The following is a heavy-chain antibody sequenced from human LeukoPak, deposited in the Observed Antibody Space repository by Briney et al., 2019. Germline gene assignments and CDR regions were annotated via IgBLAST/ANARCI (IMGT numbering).Heavy chain of an antibody. CDR1: GGTFSSYA. V-gene: IGHV1-69*05. D-gene: IGHD1-7*01. Sequence: ASVKVSCTASGGTFSSYAISWVRQAPGQGLEWMGGIIPIFGTANYAQKFQGRVTITTHESTSTAYMELSSLRSEDTAVYYCARVSGTAATLYYFDYWGQGTLVTVSS. CDR3: ARVSGTAATLYYFDY. CDR2: IIPIFGTA. J-gene: IGHJ4*02.